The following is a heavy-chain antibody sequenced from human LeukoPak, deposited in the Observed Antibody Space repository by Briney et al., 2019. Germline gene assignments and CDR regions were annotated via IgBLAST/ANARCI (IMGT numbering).Heavy chain of an antibody. CDR1: GFTFSTYW. V-gene: IGHV3-7*01. Sequence: PGGSLRLSCAASGFTFSTYWMSWVRQAPGKGLEWVANIKQDGSEKYYVDSVEGRFTISRDNAENSLYLQMNSLRAEDTAVYYCARDFRGTYFEADAFDIWGQGTMVTVSS. CDR3: ARDFRGTYFEADAFDI. J-gene: IGHJ3*02. D-gene: IGHD1-26*01. CDR2: IKQDGSEK.